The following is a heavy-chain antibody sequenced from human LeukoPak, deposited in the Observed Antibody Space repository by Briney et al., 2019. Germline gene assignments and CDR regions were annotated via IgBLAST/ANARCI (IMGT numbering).Heavy chain of an antibody. CDR3: ARDKHPGSNDSLGFNWLAP. D-gene: IGHD3-22*01. CDR2: INYGGSNN. CDR1: GFTFNSFD. V-gene: IGHV3-30*12. J-gene: IGHJ5*02. Sequence: GESLRLSCAASGFTFNSFDIHWVRQAPGKGLEWVAVINYGGSNNFYADSVKGRFTISRDNSKNTVFQHMSTLRVEDTALYYCARDKHPGSNDSLGFNWLAPWGQGPLVSVSS.